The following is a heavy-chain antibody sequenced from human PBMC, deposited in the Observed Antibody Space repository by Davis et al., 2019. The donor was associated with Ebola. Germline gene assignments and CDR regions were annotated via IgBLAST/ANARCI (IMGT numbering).Heavy chain of an antibody. Sequence: HTGGYLRLSCAASGFTFSSYWMHWVRQAPGKGLVWVSRINSDGSSTSYADSVKGRFTISRDNAKNTLYLQMNSLRAEDTAVYYCAREVRGWGYYGMDVWGQGTTVTVSS. V-gene: IGHV3-74*01. CDR3: AREVRGWGYYGMDV. D-gene: IGHD3-16*01. J-gene: IGHJ6*02. CDR1: GFTFSSYW. CDR2: INSDGSST.